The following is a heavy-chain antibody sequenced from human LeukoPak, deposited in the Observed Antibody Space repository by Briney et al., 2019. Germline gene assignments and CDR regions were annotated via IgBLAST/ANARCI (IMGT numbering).Heavy chain of an antibody. V-gene: IGHV1-46*01. J-gene: IGHJ4*02. CDR2: INPSGGST. CDR1: GYTFTTYY. CDR3: ARSRPSSGFRYFDY. D-gene: IGHD6-19*01. Sequence: ASVSVSCKPSGYTFTTYYMHWVREAPGQGLEWMGLINPSGGSTSYAQTFQGRVTMTRDTSTSTVYMELSSLRAEDTAVYYCARSRPSSGFRYFDYWGQGTLVTVSS.